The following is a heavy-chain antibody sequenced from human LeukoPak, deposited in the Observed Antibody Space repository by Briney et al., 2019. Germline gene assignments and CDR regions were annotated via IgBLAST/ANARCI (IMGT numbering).Heavy chain of an antibody. Sequence: SETLSLTCTVSGGSISSYYWSRIRQPAGKGLEWIGRIYTSGSTNYNPSLKSRVTISIDTSKNQFSLKLSSVTAADTAVYYCARGDSTVTPKYFQYWGQGTLVTVSS. CDR3: ARGDSTVTPKYFQY. V-gene: IGHV4-4*07. CDR2: IYTSGST. D-gene: IGHD4-23*01. CDR1: GGSISSYY. J-gene: IGHJ1*01.